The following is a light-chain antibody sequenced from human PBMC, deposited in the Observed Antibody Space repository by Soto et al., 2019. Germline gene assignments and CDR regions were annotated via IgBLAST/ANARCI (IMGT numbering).Light chain of an antibody. Sequence: DIQMTQSPSSLSASLGDSVTITCRASQDIKKFLAWYQQRPGEVPKVLIYAASSLRPGVPTRFSGNGSGTDFTFNINSLQPEDVAAYYCQKYDRAPSTFGQGTKVEVK. J-gene: IGKJ2*01. CDR1: QDIKKF. CDR2: AAS. CDR3: QKYDRAPST. V-gene: IGKV1-27*01.